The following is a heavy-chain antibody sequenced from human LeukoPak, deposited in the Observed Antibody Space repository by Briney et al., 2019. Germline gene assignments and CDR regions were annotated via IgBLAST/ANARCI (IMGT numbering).Heavy chain of an antibody. Sequence: ASVKVSCKASGYTFTSYDINWVRQATGQGLEWMGWMNPNSGNTGYAQKFQGRVTITRNTSISTAYMELSSLRSEDTAVYYCARMRLTIFREAFDIWGQGTMVTASS. D-gene: IGHD3-3*01. J-gene: IGHJ3*02. CDR2: MNPNSGNT. CDR3: ARMRLTIFREAFDI. V-gene: IGHV1-8*03. CDR1: GYTFTSYD.